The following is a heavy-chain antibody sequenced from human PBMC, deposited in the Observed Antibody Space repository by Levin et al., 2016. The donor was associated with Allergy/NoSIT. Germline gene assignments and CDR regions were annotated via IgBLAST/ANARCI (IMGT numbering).Heavy chain of an antibody. J-gene: IGHJ4*02. CDR3: ARVRGYDWLFYHDY. CDR1: GFTVTSNY. V-gene: IGHV3-66*01. Sequence: GESLKISCAVAGFTVTSNYMSWVRQAPGRGLEWVSSTYSDGSTYYADSMKGRSTVSRDSSTNTLFLQVNSLRADDTAIYYCARVRGYDWLFYHDYWGQGTLVTVSS. CDR2: TYSDGST. D-gene: IGHD3/OR15-3a*01.